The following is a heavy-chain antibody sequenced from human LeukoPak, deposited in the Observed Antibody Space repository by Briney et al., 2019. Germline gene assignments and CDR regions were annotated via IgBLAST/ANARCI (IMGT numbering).Heavy chain of an antibody. D-gene: IGHD3-10*01. CDR2: IWYDGSNK. Sequence: PGRSLRLSCAASGFTFSSYGMHWVRQAPGKGLEWVAVIWYDGSNKCYADSVKGRFTISRDNSKNTLYLQMNSLRAEDTAVYYCARDILMFSGSYYTYYYYGMDVWGQGTTVTVSS. V-gene: IGHV3-33*01. CDR1: GFTFSSYG. CDR3: ARDILMFSGSYYTYYYYGMDV. J-gene: IGHJ6*02.